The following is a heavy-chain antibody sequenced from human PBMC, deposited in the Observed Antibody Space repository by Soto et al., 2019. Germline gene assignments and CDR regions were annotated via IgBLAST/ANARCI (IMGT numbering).Heavy chain of an antibody. D-gene: IGHD6-13*01. CDR1: GGTFSSYA. CDR2: IIPIFGTA. J-gene: IGHJ2*01. CDR3: ARGGQLDGIGHWYFDL. Sequence: EASVKVSCKASGGTFSSYAISWVRQAPGQGLEWMGGIIPIFGTANYAQKFQGRVTITADESTSTAYMGLSSLRSEDTAVYYCARGGQLDGIGHWYFDLWGRGTLVTVSS. V-gene: IGHV1-69*13.